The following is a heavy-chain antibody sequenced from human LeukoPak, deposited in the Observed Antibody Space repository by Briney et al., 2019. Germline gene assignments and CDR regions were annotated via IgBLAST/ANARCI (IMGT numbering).Heavy chain of an antibody. J-gene: IGHJ4*02. CDR3: TRLIKAARPNPLGY. CDR2: IRSKAYGGTT. Sequence: PGGSLRLSCTASGFTFGDYAMSWVRQAPGKGLEWVGFIRSKAYGGTTEYAASVKGRFTISRDDSKSIAYLQMNSLKTEDTAVYYCTRLIKAARPNPLGYWGQGTLVTVSS. D-gene: IGHD6-6*01. CDR1: GFTFGDYA. V-gene: IGHV3-49*04.